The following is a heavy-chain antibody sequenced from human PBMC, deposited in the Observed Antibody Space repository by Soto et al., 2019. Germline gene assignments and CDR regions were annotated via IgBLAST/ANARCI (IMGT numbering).Heavy chain of an antibody. CDR1: GDSISSSSSS. CDR3: ARHRSWGYSSDPYSWFNP. V-gene: IGHV4-39*01. D-gene: IGHD6-19*01. Sequence: QLQLQESGPGLVKPSETLSLTCTVSGDSISSSSSSWGWIRQPPGKGLEWIGSISYSGSTYYNPSLESRVTISVDTSKNQFSLNLSSVTAADTAVYYCARHRSWGYSSDPYSWFNPWGQGTLVTVSS. J-gene: IGHJ5*02. CDR2: ISYSGST.